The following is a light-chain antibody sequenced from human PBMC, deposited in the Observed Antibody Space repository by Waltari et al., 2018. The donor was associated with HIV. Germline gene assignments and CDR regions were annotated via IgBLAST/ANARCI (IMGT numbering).Light chain of an antibody. Sequence: YVLTQPPPASVAPGKTASITREAANTGRNGVHWSQQKPDQAPILNIYFDSDRPSGIPERFSGSNSGNTATLTISRVEAEDEADYYCQVWHISTDHWVFGAGTKLTVV. CDR3: QVWHISTDHWV. V-gene: IGLV3-21*04. J-gene: IGLJ3*02. CDR1: NTGRNG. CDR2: FDS.